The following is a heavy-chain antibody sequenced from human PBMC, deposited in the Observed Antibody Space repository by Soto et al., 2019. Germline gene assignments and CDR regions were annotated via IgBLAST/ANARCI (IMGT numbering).Heavy chain of an antibody. CDR3: ARAPAPPDGHYLYWYFDL. D-gene: IGHD3-10*01. J-gene: IGHJ2*01. Sequence: QVPLQESGPGLVKPSQTLSLTCTVSGGSISSGGYYWSWIRQHPGKGLEWIGYIYYSGSTYYTPSLKSRVTISVDTSKNQFSLKLSSVNAADTAVYYCARAPAPPDGHYLYWYFDLWGRGTLVTVSS. CDR1: GGSISSGGYY. CDR2: IYYSGST. V-gene: IGHV4-31*03.